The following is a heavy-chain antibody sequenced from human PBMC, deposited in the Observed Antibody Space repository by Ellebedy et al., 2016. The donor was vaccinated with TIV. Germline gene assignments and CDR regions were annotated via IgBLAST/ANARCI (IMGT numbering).Heavy chain of an antibody. CDR3: ARDFECFDY. V-gene: IGHV3-7*01. CDR2: IKQDGGEK. J-gene: IGHJ4*02. CDR1: GFTFSSFW. Sequence: GESLKISCSASGFTFSSFWMGWVRQAPGKGLECVANIKQDGGEKHYVDSVKGRFTVSRDNAKNELYLEMNSLTVENTAVYDCARDFECFDYWGQGTLVTVSS.